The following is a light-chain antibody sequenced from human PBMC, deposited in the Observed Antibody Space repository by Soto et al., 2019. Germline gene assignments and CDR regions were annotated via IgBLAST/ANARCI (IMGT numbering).Light chain of an antibody. CDR2: KAS. V-gene: IGKV1-5*03. Sequence: DIQMTQSPSTLSGSVGDRVTITCRASQTISSWLAWYQQKPGKAPKLLIYKASTLKSGVPSRFSGSGSGTEFTLTISSLQPDYFATNYCQHSGSYSEAFGQGTKVEL. J-gene: IGKJ1*01. CDR3: QHSGSYSEA. CDR1: QTISSW.